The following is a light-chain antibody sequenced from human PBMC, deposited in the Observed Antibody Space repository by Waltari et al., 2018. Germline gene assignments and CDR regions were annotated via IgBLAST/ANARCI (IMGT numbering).Light chain of an antibody. CDR3: QQSYSPPLT. CDR1: KSLSTY. CDR2: AAS. Sequence: DIQMTQSPSSLSGSVGDRVTITCRTSKSLSTYLNWYQQKAGKAPELLIHAASSLQSGESSMCSGSGSGTLFTLTITSLQPEDSAVYDCQQSYSPPLTFGQGTNVEI. J-gene: IGKJ2*01. V-gene: IGKV1-39*01.